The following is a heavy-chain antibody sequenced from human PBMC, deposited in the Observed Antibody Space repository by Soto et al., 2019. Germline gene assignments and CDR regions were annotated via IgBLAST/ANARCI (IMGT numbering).Heavy chain of an antibody. J-gene: IGHJ6*02. CDR1: GGSISSGGYY. Sequence: SETLSLTCTVSGGSISSGGYYWSWIRQHPGKGLEWIGYIYYSGSTYYNPSLKSRVTISVDTSKNQFSLKLSSVTAADTAVYYCAGADGSGSYFPANYYYYGMDVWGQGTTVTVSS. CDR3: AGADGSGSYFPANYYYYGMDV. V-gene: IGHV4-31*03. CDR2: IYYSGST. D-gene: IGHD3-10*01.